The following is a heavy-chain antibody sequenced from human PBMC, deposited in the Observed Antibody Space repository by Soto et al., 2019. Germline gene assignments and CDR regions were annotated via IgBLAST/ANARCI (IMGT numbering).Heavy chain of an antibody. V-gene: IGHV3-9*01. J-gene: IGHJ4*02. Sequence: GGSLRLSCAASGFTFDDYAMHWVRQAPGKGLEWVSGISWNSGSIGYADSVKGRFTISRDNAKNSLYLQMNSLRAEDTALYYCAKDSRGYTGGLDYWAREPWSPSPQ. CDR3: AKDSRGYTGGLDY. D-gene: IGHD6-25*01. CDR2: ISWNSGSI. CDR1: GFTFDDYA.